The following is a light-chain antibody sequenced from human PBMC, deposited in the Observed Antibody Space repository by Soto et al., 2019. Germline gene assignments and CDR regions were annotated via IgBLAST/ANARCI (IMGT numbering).Light chain of an antibody. CDR3: QHRYNWLIA. CDR1: QSVSSY. CDR2: DVS. V-gene: IGKV3-11*01. J-gene: IGKJ5*01. Sequence: PGERATLSCRASQSVSSYLGWYQQKPGQAPRLLIYDVSDRATGVPARFSGSGSGTDFTLTISSLEPEDFAVYYCQHRYNWLIAFGQGTRLEIK.